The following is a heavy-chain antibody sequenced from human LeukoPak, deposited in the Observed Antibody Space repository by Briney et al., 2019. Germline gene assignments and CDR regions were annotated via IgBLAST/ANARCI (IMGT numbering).Heavy chain of an antibody. CDR3: TRENYWNLDY. V-gene: IGHV3-72*01. D-gene: IGHD1-1*01. Sequence: QPGGSLRLSCAVSGFSFSDFFMDWVRQAPGNGLEWIGRSRNKENNYASEYAASVKGRFTISRDDSKDSLYLQLSSLKTEDTAVYYCTRENYWNLDYWGQGTLVTVSS. CDR1: GFSFSDFF. J-gene: IGHJ4*02. CDR2: SRNKENNYAS.